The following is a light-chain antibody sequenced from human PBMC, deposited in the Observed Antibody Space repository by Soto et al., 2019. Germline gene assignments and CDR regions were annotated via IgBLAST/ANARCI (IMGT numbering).Light chain of an antibody. CDR1: EGIRNY. CDR3: KPVNRYPIT. V-gene: IGKV1-9*01. CDR2: IAS. J-gene: IGKJ5*01. Sequence: DILVTQSLNILSASVVDRVTITCXSSEGIRNYLAWYQQKPGRAPKLMMYIASTLHTGVPSRFSGSESGTEFTLTITSLQPEDFATYYCKPVNRYPITFGQGTRLEIK.